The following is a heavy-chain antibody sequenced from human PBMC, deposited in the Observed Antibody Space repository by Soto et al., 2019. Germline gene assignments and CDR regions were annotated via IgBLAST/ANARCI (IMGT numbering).Heavy chain of an antibody. V-gene: IGHV1-69*13. D-gene: IGHD1-7*01. Sequence: ASVKVSCKASGGTFSSYAITWVRQAPGQGLEWMGGIIPIFGTANYAQKFQGRVTITADESTSTAYMELTSLTSDDMAVYYCASRSLNYAGDNWFDPWGQGTLVTVSS. J-gene: IGHJ5*02. CDR3: ASRSLNYAGDNWFDP. CDR1: GGTFSSYA. CDR2: IIPIFGTA.